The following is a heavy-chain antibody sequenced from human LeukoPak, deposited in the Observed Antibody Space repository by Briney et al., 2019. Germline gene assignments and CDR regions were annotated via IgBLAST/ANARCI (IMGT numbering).Heavy chain of an antibody. V-gene: IGHV3-23*01. Sequence: GGSLRLSCAASGFTFSSYAMSWVRQAPGKGLEWVSAISGSGGSTYYADSVKGRFTISRDNSKNTLYLQMNSLRAEDTAVYYCAKGGQQLPRNAHFDYWGQGTLVTVSS. J-gene: IGHJ4*02. CDR2: ISGSGGST. CDR1: GFTFSSYA. CDR3: AKGGQQLPRNAHFDY. D-gene: IGHD6-13*01.